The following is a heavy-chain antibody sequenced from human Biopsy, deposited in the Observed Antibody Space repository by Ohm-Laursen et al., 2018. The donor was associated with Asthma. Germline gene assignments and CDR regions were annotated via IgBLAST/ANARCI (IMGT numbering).Heavy chain of an antibody. J-gene: IGHJ4*02. Sequence: SLRLSCAASGFMLRRFGMHWVRPAPGKGLAWVSVIYRGGTSDTADSVRGRFTISRDFYKNTLYLQMDSLRAEDTAVYYCARGDSSGWSHYYFDYWGQGTLVTVSS. CDR2: IYRGGTS. CDR3: ARGDSSGWSHYYFDY. D-gene: IGHD6-19*01. CDR1: GFMLRRFG. V-gene: IGHV3-53*01.